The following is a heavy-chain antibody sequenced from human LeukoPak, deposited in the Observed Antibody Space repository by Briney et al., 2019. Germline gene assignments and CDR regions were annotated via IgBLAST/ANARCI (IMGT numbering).Heavy chain of an antibody. Sequence: GASLNVSSKPSGYTFTDYYIHSGRQAPGQGLERMGWIKPKSGGTKYAQKFRGRVTMTRDTSISTAYMELSGLRSDDTAVYYCARDSGLGPTWHPFDHWGQGTPVTVSS. V-gene: IGHV1-2*02. CDR2: IKPKSGGT. CDR1: GYTFTDYY. J-gene: IGHJ4*02. CDR3: ARDSGLGPTWHPFDH. D-gene: IGHD1-26*01.